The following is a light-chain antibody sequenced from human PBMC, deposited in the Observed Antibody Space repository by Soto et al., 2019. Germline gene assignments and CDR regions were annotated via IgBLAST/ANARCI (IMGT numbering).Light chain of an antibody. V-gene: IGKV3-20*01. J-gene: IGKJ1*01. CDR1: QSVSSSY. Sequence: EIELTQSPGTLALSPGDRATLSCRASQSVSSSYLAWYQQKPGQAPRLLIFGTSSRATGTPDRFSASGSGTEFTLTITSLEAEDFAVYYCQLYGGSPPWTFGQGTKVEIK. CDR2: GTS. CDR3: QLYGGSPPWT.